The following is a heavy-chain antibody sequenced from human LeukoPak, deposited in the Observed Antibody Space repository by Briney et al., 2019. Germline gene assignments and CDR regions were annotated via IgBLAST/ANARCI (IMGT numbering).Heavy chain of an antibody. CDR3: ATKQWLAPPPDS. CDR2: INTDGTVT. CDR1: GFTFSKYW. J-gene: IGHJ4*02. V-gene: IGHV3-74*01. Sequence: GGSLRLSCAASGFTFSKYWMLWVRQAPGKARESVSRINTDGTVTTYADSVKGRFAVSRDNADNTMFLQMNSVRDEDTAVYYCATKQWLAPPPDSWGQGTPVTVSS. D-gene: IGHD6-19*01.